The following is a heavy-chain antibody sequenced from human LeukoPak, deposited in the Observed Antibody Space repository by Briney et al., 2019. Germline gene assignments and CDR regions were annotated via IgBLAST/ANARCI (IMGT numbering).Heavy chain of an antibody. V-gene: IGHV4-39*01. Sequence: KPSETLSLTCAVSGGSITSSSYYWGWIRQPPGKGLEWIGYIYYSGSTYYNPSLKGRVTISADTAKNQFSLQLSSVTAADTAVYYCARNHCSGGSCYSDYWGQGTRVTVSS. J-gene: IGHJ4*02. D-gene: IGHD2-15*01. CDR2: IYYSGST. CDR1: GGSITSSSYY. CDR3: ARNHCSGGSCYSDY.